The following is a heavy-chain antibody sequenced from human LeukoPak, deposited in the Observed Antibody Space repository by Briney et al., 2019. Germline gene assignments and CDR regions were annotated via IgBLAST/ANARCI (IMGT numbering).Heavy chain of an antibody. CDR1: GFTFSSYS. CDR2: ISSSSSYI. Sequence: PGGSLRLSCAASGFTFSSYSMTWVRQAPGKGLEWVSSISSSSSYIYYADSVKGRFTISRDNAKNSLYLQMNSLRAEDTAVYYCARTGITGTTSFDYWGQGTLVTVSS. J-gene: IGHJ4*02. V-gene: IGHV3-21*01. D-gene: IGHD1-7*01. CDR3: ARTGITGTTSFDY.